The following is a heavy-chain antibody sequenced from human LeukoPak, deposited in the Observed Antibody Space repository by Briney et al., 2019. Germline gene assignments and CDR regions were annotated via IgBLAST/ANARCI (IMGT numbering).Heavy chain of an antibody. CDR2: INPSGGST. V-gene: IGHV1-46*01. CDR1: XYTFTXYY. J-gene: IGHJ5*02. CDR3: ARVDHEXPGGQTGWFDP. D-gene: IGHD2-2*03. Sequence: XXXXYTFTXYYMHWVRQAPGQGLEWMGIINPSGGSTSYAQKFQGRVTMTRDMSTSTVYMELSSLRSEDTAVYYCARVDHEXPGGQTGWFDPWGQGTLVTVSS.